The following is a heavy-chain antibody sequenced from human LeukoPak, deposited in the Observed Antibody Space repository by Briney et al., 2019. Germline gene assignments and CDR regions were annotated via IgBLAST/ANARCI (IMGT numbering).Heavy chain of an antibody. CDR3: ARAPTYGPGSSFDY. J-gene: IGHJ4*02. CDR1: GFTFRDYD. Sequence: GGSLRLSCAAAGFTFRDYDMTWIRQAPGNGLEWVSYINSSDTTTSRADSVKGRFPISRDNAKNSLYLQMNRLRAEDTAVYYCARAPTYGPGSSFDYWGQGTLVTVSS. CDR2: INSSDTTT. V-gene: IGHV3-11*01. D-gene: IGHD3-10*01.